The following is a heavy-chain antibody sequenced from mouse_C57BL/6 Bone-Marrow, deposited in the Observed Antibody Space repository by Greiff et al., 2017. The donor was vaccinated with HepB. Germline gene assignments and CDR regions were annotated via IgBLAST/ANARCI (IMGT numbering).Heavy chain of an antibody. D-gene: IGHD1-1*01. CDR2: INPGSGGT. CDR3: ARSVLLSYAMDY. Sequence: QVQLQQSGAELVRPGTSVKVSCKASGYAFNNYLIEWVKQRPGQGLEWIGVINPGSGGTNYNEKFKGKATLTADKSSSTAYMQLSSLTSEDSAVYFCARSVLLSYAMDYWGQGPSVTVSS. J-gene: IGHJ4*01. CDR1: GYAFNNYL. V-gene: IGHV1-54*01.